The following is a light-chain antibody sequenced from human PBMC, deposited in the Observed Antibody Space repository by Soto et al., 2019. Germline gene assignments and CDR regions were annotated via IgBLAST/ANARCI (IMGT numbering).Light chain of an antibody. CDR2: KAS. CDR1: QTISSW. V-gene: IGKV1-5*03. Sequence: IQMPQSPSTFFAPVGDRLTTTCRASQTISSWLAWYQQKPGKAPKLLIYKASTLKSGVPSRFSGSGSGTEFTLTISSLQPDDFATYCCQHYNSYSEAFGQGTKVDI. J-gene: IGKJ1*01. CDR3: QHYNSYSEA.